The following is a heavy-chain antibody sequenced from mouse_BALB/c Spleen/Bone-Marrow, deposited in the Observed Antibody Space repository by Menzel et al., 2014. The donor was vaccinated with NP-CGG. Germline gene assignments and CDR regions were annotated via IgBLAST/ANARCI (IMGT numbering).Heavy chain of an antibody. Sequence: QVQLQQSGAELVKPGASVKLSCKASGYTFTSYYMYWVKQRPGQGLEWIGGINPSNGGTNFNEKFKSKATLTVDESPSTAYMQLSSLTSEDSAVYYCTRSYYAKEGAWFAYWGQGTLVTVSA. J-gene: IGHJ3*01. CDR1: GYTFTSYY. CDR2: INPSNGGT. D-gene: IGHD1-1*01. CDR3: TRSYYAKEGAWFAY. V-gene: IGHV1S81*02.